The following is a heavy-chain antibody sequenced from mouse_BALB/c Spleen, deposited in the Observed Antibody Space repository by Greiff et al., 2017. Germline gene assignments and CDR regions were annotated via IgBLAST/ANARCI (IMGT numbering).Heavy chain of an antibody. Sequence: QVQLQQPGAELVRPGASVKLSCKASGYTFTSYWINWVKQRPGQGLEWIGNIYPSDSYTNYNQKFKDKATLTVDKSSSTAYMQLSSPTSEDSAVYYCTRSFTTDELFAYWGQGTLVTVSA. V-gene: IGHV1-69*02. CDR1: GYTFTSYW. CDR2: IYPSDSYT. D-gene: IGHD1-1*01. J-gene: IGHJ3*01. CDR3: TRSFTTDELFAY.